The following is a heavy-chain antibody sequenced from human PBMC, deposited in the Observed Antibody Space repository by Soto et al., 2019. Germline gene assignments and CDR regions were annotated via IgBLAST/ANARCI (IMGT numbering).Heavy chain of an antibody. V-gene: IGHV3-49*04. D-gene: IGHD1-26*01. CDR3: TRGLAGGSYSDY. CDR2: IRSKTYGATI. Sequence: GGSLRLSCTASGFTFRDHAMAWVRQTPGIGLECVGFIRSKTYGATIEYAASVKGRFTISRDDSKSTVYLQMNSLETEDTAVYFCTRGLAGGSYSDYWGQGTLVTVSS. CDR1: GFTFRDHA. J-gene: IGHJ4*02.